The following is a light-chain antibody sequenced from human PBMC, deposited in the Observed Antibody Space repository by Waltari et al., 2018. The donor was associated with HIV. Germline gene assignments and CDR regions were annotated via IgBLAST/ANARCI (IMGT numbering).Light chain of an antibody. V-gene: IGLV1-40*01. CDR3: QSYDSSLSASV. J-gene: IGLJ3*02. CDR2: GDT. CDR1: SSNIAAGEH. Sequence: QSVLTQPPSVSGAPGQRVTISCPGSSSNIAAGEHIHGYQQFPGAAPQLLIYGDTNRPSGVPDRFSGSKSGTSASLAITGLQGDDEADYYCQSYDSSLSASVFGGGTKLTVL.